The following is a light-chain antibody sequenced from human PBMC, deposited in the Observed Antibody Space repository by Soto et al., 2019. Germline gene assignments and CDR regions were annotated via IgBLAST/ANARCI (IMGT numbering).Light chain of an antibody. CDR2: GAS. J-gene: IGKJ5*01. CDR1: QSVSSN. Sequence: EIVMTQSPATLSVSPGERATLSCRASQSVSSNLAWYQQKPGQAPRLLIYGASTRATGIPDRFSGSGSGTDFTLTISRLEPEDFVVYYCQQNGSLPITFGQGTRLEIK. V-gene: IGKV3-20*01. CDR3: QQNGSLPIT.